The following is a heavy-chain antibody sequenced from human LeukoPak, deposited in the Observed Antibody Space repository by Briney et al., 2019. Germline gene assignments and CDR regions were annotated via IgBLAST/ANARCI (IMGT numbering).Heavy chain of an antibody. CDR1: GFTFSSYS. V-gene: IGHV3-21*01. CDR3: ARDPGLWYCSGGSCYSDY. D-gene: IGHD2-15*01. Sequence: PGGSLRLSCAASGFTFSSYSMNWVRQAPGKGLEWVSSISSSSSYIYYADSVKGRFTISRDNAKNSLYLQMNSLRAEDTAVYYCARDPGLWYCSGGSCYSDYWGQGTLVTVSS. CDR2: ISSSSSYI. J-gene: IGHJ4*02.